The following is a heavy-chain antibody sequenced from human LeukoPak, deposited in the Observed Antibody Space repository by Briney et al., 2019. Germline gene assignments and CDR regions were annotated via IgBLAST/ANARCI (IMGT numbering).Heavy chain of an antibody. V-gene: IGHV4-61*02. CDR2: IYISGST. CDR1: GGSISGGGYY. D-gene: IGHD4-17*01. CDR3: ARLSTVTTSFDY. Sequence: PSETLSLTCTVSGGSISGGGYYWSWIRQPAGKGLEWIGRIYISGSTNYNPSLKSRVTISVDTSKNQFSLKLSSVTAADTAVYYCARLSTVTTSFDYWGQGTLVTVSS. J-gene: IGHJ4*02.